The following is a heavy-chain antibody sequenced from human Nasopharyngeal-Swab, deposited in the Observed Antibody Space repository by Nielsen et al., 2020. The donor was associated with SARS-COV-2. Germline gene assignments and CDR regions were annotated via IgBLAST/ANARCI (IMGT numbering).Heavy chain of an antibody. V-gene: IGHV6-1*01. Sequence: SQTLSLTCAISGDRVSSSSAAWNWLRPSPSRGLEWLGRTYYRSKWYNDYAVSVKSRITINPDTSKNQFSLHLNSVTPEDTAVYYYARARGAYGDYYYYYYTDVWGKGTTVTASS. J-gene: IGHJ6*03. D-gene: IGHD4-17*01. CDR3: ARARGAYGDYYYYYYTDV. CDR2: TYYRSKWYN. CDR1: GDRVSSSSAA.